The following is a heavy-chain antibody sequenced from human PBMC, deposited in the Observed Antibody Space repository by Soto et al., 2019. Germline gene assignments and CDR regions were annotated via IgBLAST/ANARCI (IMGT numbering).Heavy chain of an antibody. CDR3: ARVSTRAAAGVAVSLNFDY. V-gene: IGHV4-34*01. CDR1: GGSFSGYY. Sequence: SETLSLTCAVYGGSFSGYYWSWIRQPPGKGLEWIGEINHSGSTNYNPSLKSRVTISVDTSKNQFSLKLSSVTAADTAVYYCARVSTRAAAGVAVSLNFDYWRQGTLVTVSS. CDR2: INHSGST. J-gene: IGHJ4*02. D-gene: IGHD6-13*01.